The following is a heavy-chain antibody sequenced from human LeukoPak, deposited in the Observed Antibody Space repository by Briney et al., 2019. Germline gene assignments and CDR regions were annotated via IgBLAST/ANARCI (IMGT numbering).Heavy chain of an antibody. V-gene: IGHV4-39*07. CDR3: ARPFSRVTEAFDI. D-gene: IGHD2/OR15-2a*01. CDR1: GGSISSSSYY. J-gene: IGHJ3*02. CDR2: IYYSGST. Sequence: SETLSLTCTVSGGSISSSSYYWGWLRQPPGKGLEWIGSIYYSGSTYYNPSLKSRVTISVDTSKNQFSLKLSSVTAADTAVYYCARPFSRVTEAFDIWGQGTMVTVSS.